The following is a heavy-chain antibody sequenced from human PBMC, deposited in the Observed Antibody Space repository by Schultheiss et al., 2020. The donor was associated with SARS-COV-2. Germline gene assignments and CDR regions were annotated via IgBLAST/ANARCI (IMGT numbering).Heavy chain of an antibody. J-gene: IGHJ5*02. Sequence: ASVKVSCKASGYTFTSYDINWVRQATGQGLEWMGWMNPNSGNTGYAQKFQGRVTMTRNTSISTAYMELSSLRSEDTAVYYCARGVVVVAATRVWFDPWGQGTLVTVSS. V-gene: IGHV1-8*01. D-gene: IGHD2-15*01. CDR3: ARGVVVVAATRVWFDP. CDR1: GYTFTSYD. CDR2: MNPNSGNT.